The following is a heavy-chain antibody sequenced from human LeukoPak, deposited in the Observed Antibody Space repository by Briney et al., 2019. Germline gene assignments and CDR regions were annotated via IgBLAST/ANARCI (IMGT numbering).Heavy chain of an antibody. Sequence: GESLKISCQGSGYTFSNYWIGWVRQMPGKGLEWMGIIYPDDSDTIYSPSFQGQVSISVDRSINTAYLQWRSRKASATAIYYCARPXXGXDCXXXVWXQGTPVTVSS. CDR1: GYTFSNYW. J-gene: IGHJ4*02. D-gene: IGHD2-21*01. CDR2: IYPDDSDT. CDR3: ARPXXGXDCXXXV. V-gene: IGHV5-51*01.